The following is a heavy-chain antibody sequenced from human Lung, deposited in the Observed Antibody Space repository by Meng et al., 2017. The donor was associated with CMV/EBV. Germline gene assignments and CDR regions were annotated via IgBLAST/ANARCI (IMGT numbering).Heavy chain of an antibody. CDR1: GFTFSSYA. CDR2: ISYDGSNK. D-gene: IGHD3-3*01. Sequence: GESLKISCAASGFTFSSYAMHWVRQAPGKGLEWVAVISYDGSNKYYADSVKGRFTISRDNSKNTLYLQMNSLRAEDTAVYYCARDPLSSRYYDFWSCYGGYYYYGMDVWGQGTXVTVSS. V-gene: IGHV3-30-3*01. CDR3: ARDPLSSRYYDFWSCYGGYYYYGMDV. J-gene: IGHJ6*02.